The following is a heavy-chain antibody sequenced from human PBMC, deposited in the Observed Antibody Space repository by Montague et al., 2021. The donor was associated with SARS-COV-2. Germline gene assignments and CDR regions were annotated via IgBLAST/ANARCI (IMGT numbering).Heavy chain of an antibody. CDR2: MFDSGST. CDR1: GASISSGAYY. V-gene: IGHV4-61*02. D-gene: IGHD2/OR15-2a*01. J-gene: IGHJ6*02. CDR3: ARLAGFLTYFAFDV. Sequence: TLSLTCSVSGASISSGAYYWSWIRQPAGKGLEWIGRMFDSGSTSYNPSLKSRVTMSVDASENHFSLKVTSVTVADTAVYYCARLAGFLTYFAFDVWGQGTTVAVS.